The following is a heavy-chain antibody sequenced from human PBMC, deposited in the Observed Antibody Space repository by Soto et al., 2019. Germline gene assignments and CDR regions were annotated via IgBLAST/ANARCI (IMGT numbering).Heavy chain of an antibody. CDR1: GFSFSSYW. Sequence: EVQLVESGGGLVQPGGSLRLSCGASGFSFSSYWMSWVRQAPGKGLEWVANIKQDGSEKYYVDSAKGRFTISRDNAKNSLYLQMNSLRAEDTAVYYCAKYYGYSYGYVWDAFDIWGQGTMVTVSS. V-gene: IGHV3-7*01. CDR2: IKQDGSEK. J-gene: IGHJ3*02. D-gene: IGHD5-18*01. CDR3: AKYYGYSYGYVWDAFDI.